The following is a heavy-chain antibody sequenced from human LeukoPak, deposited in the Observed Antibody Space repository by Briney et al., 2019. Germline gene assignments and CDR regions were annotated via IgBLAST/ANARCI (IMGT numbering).Heavy chain of an antibody. J-gene: IGHJ4*02. CDR2: MKRDGSEI. CDR1: GFTFSSYW. Sequence: GGSLRLSCTGSGFTFSSYWMAWVRQASGKGLEWVANMKRDGSEINYVDSVKGRSTISRDNAKNSLYLQMNSLRVEDTAVYYCARSTGWYPDYWGRGTLVTVSS. CDR3: ARSTGWYPDY. D-gene: IGHD6-19*01. V-gene: IGHV3-7*01.